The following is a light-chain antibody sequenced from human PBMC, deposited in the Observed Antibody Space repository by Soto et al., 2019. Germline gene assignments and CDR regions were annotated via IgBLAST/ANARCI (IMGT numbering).Light chain of an antibody. CDR3: QSYDSSGDVV. CDR1: SSNIGAGYD. V-gene: IGLV1-40*01. CDR2: GNS. J-gene: IGLJ2*01. Sequence: QPVLTQPPSVSGAPGQRVTISCTGSSSNIGAGYDVHWYQQLPGTAPKLLIYGNSNRPSGVPDRFSGSKSGTSASLAITGLQAEDEADYYCQSYDSSGDVVFGGGTKVTVL.